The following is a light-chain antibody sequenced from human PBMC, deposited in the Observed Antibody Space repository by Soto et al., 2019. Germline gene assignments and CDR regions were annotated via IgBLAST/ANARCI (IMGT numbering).Light chain of an antibody. J-gene: IGLJ1*01. V-gene: IGLV2-18*02. CDR2: EVT. CDR1: STDFVSYNR. Sequence: QSALTQPPSVSGSPGQSVTISCTGTSTDFVSYNRVSWYQQPPGTAPKLIIYEVTHRPSGVSNRFSGSKSGNTASLTISGLQAEDEADYYCSSYTISNTLPFVFGTGTKVTVL. CDR3: SSYTISNTLPFV.